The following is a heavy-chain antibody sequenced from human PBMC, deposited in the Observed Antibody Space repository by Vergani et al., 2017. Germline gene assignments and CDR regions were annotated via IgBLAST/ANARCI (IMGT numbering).Heavy chain of an antibody. CDR1: GGSISSYY. CDR2: IYYSGST. D-gene: IGHD5-18*01. V-gene: IGHV4-59*01. J-gene: IGHJ4*02. CDR3: ARTDTAMAIDY. Sequence: QVQLQESGPGLVKPSETLSLTCTVSGGSISSYYWSWIRQPPGKGLEWIGYIYYSGSTNYNPTLKSRVTISVDTSKNQFSLKLSSVTAADTAVDYCARTDTAMAIDYWGQGTLVTVSS.